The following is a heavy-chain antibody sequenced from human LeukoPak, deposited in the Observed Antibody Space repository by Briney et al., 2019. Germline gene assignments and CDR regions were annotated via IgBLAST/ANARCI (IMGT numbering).Heavy chain of an antibody. CDR2: ISDDERNK. CDR1: GFTFSSYG. Sequence: GRSLRLSCAASGFTFSSYGMHWVRQAPGKGLEWVALISDDERNKYYADSVKGRFTISRDNSKNTLYLQMNSLRAEDTAVYYCAKVLAGTHFDYWGQGTLVTVSS. CDR3: AKVLAGTHFDY. V-gene: IGHV3-30*18. D-gene: IGHD6-19*01. J-gene: IGHJ4*02.